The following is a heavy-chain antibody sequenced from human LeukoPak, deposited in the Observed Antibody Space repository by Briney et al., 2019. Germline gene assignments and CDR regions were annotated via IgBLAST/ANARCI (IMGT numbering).Heavy chain of an antibody. CDR2: IYTSGST. CDR3: AXXGQYYSEKRDILTYWYFDL. V-gene: IGHV4-61*02. Sequence: SETLSLTCTVSGGSISSGSYYWSWIRQPAGKGLEWIGRIYTSGSTNYNPSLKSRVTISVDTSKNQFSLKLSSVTAADTAVYYCAXXGQYYSEKRDILTYWYFDLWGRGTLVTVSS. J-gene: IGHJ2*01. CDR1: GGSISSGSYY. D-gene: IGHD3-10*01.